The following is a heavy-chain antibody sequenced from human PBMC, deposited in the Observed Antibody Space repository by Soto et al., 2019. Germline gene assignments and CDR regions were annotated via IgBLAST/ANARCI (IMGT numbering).Heavy chain of an antibody. V-gene: IGHV4-39*02. CDR2: IYYSGST. CDR1: GGSISSSSYY. CDR3: AREGQLAYNWFDP. D-gene: IGHD6-6*01. Sequence: SETLSLTCTVSGGSISSSSYYWGWIRQPPGKGLEWIGSIYYSGSTYYNPSLKSRVTISVDTSKNQFSLKLSSVTAADTAVYYCAREGQLAYNWFDPWGQGTLVTVSS. J-gene: IGHJ5*02.